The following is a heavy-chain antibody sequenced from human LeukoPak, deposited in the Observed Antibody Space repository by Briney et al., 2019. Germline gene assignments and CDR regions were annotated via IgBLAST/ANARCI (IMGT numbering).Heavy chain of an antibody. CDR1: GFTFNDYA. D-gene: IGHD1-26*01. CDR2: ISWNSGSI. J-gene: IGHJ6*02. Sequence: GGSLRLSCAASGFTFNDYAIHWVRQAPGKGLEWVSGISWNSGSIGYADSVKGRFTISRDNAKNSLFLQVNSLRAEDTALYYCAKDRGSSYYYGMDVWGQGTTVTVSS. V-gene: IGHV3-9*01. CDR3: AKDRGSSYYYGMDV.